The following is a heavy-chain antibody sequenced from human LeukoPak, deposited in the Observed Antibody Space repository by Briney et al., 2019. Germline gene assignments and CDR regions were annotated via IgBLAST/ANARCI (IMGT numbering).Heavy chain of an antibody. CDR3: ATFNRGGDSSRGHY. D-gene: IGHD6-13*01. CDR1: GFTFSDYY. J-gene: IGHJ4*02. V-gene: IGHV3-23*01. Sequence: PGGSLRLSCAASGFTFSDYYMSWIRQAPGKGLEWVSYISGSGGSTYYADSVKGRFTISRDNSKNTLYLQMNSLRAEDTAVYYCATFNRGGDSSRGHYWGQGTLVTVSS. CDR2: ISGSGGST.